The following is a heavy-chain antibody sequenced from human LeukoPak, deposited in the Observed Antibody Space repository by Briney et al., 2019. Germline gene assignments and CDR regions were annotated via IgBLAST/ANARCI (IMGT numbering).Heavy chain of an antibody. D-gene: IGHD2-2*01. V-gene: IGHV3-21*01. CDR3: ARDQVGDIVVVPAAD. CDR2: ISSSSSYI. Sequence: NPGGSLRLSCAASGFTFSSYSMNWVRQAPGKGPEWVSSISSSSSYIYYADSVKGRFTISRDNAKNSLYLQMNSLRAEDTAVYYCARDQVGDIVVVPAADWGQGTLVTVSS. J-gene: IGHJ4*02. CDR1: GFTFSSYS.